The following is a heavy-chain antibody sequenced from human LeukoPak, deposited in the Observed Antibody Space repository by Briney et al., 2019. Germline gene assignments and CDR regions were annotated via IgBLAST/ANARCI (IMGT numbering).Heavy chain of an antibody. Sequence: SETLSLTCTVSGGSISTYYWSWIRQPPGKGLEWIGDIYDSGTTNYNPSLKSRVTISVDTSKNQFSLKLSSVTAADTAVYYCARHQGYSRSSPYYYRMDVWGQGTTVTVSS. CDR3: ARHQGYSRSSPYYYRMDV. J-gene: IGHJ6*02. CDR2: IYDSGTT. V-gene: IGHV4-59*08. CDR1: GGSISTYY. D-gene: IGHD6-6*01.